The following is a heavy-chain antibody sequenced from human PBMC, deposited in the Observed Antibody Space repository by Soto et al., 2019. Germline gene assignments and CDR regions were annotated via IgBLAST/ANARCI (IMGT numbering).Heavy chain of an antibody. CDR3: ASATGYSYGYDLYYYYGMDV. CDR2: INHSGST. Sequence: SETLSLTCAVYGGSFSGYYWSWIRQPPGKGLEWIGEINHSGSTDYNPSLKSRVTISVDTSKNQFSLKLSSVTAADTAVYYCASATGYSYGYDLYYYYGMDVWGQGTTVTVSS. V-gene: IGHV4-34*01. D-gene: IGHD5-18*01. CDR1: GGSFSGYY. J-gene: IGHJ6*02.